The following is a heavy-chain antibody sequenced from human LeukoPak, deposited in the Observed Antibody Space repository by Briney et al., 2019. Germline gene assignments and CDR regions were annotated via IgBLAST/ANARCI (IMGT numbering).Heavy chain of an antibody. CDR2: ISYDGSNE. CDR3: ARDKGPSYLSSFDY. V-gene: IGHV3-30*04. Sequence: GGSLRLSCAASGFTFSSYVMHWVRQAPGKGLEWVAIISYDGSNEYYADSVKGRFTISRDNYKNTLYLQMNSLTAADTAVYYCARDKGPSYLSSFDYWGQGTLVTVSS. J-gene: IGHJ4*02. D-gene: IGHD2-2*01. CDR1: GFTFSSYV.